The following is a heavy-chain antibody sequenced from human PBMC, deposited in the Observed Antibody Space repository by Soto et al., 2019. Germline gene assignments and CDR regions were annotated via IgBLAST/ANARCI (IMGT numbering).Heavy chain of an antibody. CDR1: GFSLGNSGVG. J-gene: IGHJ5*01. D-gene: IGHD4-17*01. Sequence: QITLKESGPSPVKPTQPLTVTCTFSGFSLGNSGVGVAWIRQPPGKALERLALIYGYNDKRYSPSLKTSLTISKVTAKHQAVLTMTHLDSVYTATYKSTHRTPLDFSDYDPSTSPAHESWRHRSLVRISS. CDR3: THRTPLDFSDYDPSTSPAHES. V-gene: IGHV2-5*01. CDR2: IYGYNDK.